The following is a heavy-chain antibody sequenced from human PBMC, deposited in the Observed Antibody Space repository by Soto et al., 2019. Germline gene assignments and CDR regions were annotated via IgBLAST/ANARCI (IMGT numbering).Heavy chain of an antibody. J-gene: IGHJ4*02. CDR1: GYTFSNYD. CDR3: AKVSRKGSAIDFDY. D-gene: IGHD3-10*01. CDR2: VNPNNGDT. Sequence: QVQLVQSGAELKKPGASVKVSCKASGYTFSNYDMNWVRQATGQGPEWIGWVNPNNGDTGYAQKVQARVTLTTAISTTTAYMELTSLRSEDTAIYYCAKVSRKGSAIDFDYWGQGTLITVSS. V-gene: IGHV1-8*01.